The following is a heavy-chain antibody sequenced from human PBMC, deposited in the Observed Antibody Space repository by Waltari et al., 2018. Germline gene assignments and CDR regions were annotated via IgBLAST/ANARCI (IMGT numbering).Heavy chain of an antibody. J-gene: IGHJ4*02. V-gene: IGHV5-51*01. CDR3: ARRAYCSSTSCNPDY. D-gene: IGHD2-2*01. CDR1: GYSFTSYW. CDR2: IYPGDSDT. Sequence: EVQLVQSGAEVKKPGESLKISCKGSGYSFTSYWIGWVRQMPGKGLEWMGIIYPGDSDTRYSPSFQGQVTSSADKSISTAYLQWSSLKASDTAMYYCARRAYCSSTSCNPDYWGQGTLVTVSS.